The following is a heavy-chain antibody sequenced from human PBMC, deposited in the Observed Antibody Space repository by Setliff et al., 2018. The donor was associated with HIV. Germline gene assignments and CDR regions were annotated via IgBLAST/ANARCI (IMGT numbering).Heavy chain of an antibody. CDR2: INTNTGNP. D-gene: IGHD1-7*01. CDR3: ARELSPTGTD. Sequence: ASVKVSCKASGGTFSSYAMNWVRQAPGQGLEWMGWINTNTGNPMYAQGFTGRFVFSLDTSVGTAYLQISSLKAEDTAVYYCARELSPTGTDWGQGTLVTVYS. CDR1: GGTFSSYA. V-gene: IGHV7-4-1*02. J-gene: IGHJ4*02.